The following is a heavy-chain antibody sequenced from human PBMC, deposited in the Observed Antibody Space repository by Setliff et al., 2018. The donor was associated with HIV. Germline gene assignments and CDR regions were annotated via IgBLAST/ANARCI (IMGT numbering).Heavy chain of an antibody. CDR2: IYTGGSP. V-gene: IGHV4-61*09. J-gene: IGHJ4*02. D-gene: IGHD3-10*01. Sequence: SETLSLTCTVSGGSISSGRYYWSWIRQPAGKGLEWIGHIYTGGSPNYNPSLMSRVTISIDTSKDQLSLKLNSVTAADTAVCYCARVGGFFGEARPPPDYWGQGALVTVSS. CDR1: GGSISSGRYY. CDR3: ARVGGFFGEARPPPDY.